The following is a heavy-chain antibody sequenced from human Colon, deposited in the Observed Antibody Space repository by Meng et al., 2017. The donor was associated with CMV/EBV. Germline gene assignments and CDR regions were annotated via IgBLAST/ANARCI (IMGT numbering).Heavy chain of an antibody. V-gene: IGHV3-7*01. Sequence: GESLKISCVGSGFTFNNYWMTWVRQAPGKGLEWVANIRHDAGNEQYYLESVRGRFTISRDNARNSVYLQMNSLRAEDTAVYYCARNEKSSRRLPYDYWGQGTLVTVSS. D-gene: IGHD2-2*01. CDR2: IRHDAGNEQ. CDR1: GFTFNNYW. CDR3: ARNEKSSRRLPYDY. J-gene: IGHJ4*02.